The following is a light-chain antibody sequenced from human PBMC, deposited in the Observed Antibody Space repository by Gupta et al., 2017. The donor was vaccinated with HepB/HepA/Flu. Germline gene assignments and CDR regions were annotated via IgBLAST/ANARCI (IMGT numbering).Light chain of an antibody. V-gene: IGKV3-20*01. CDR3: QQYGSSPVT. CDR2: GAS. CDR1: QSVSYRY. J-gene: IGKJ1*01. Sequence: EIVLTQSPGTLSLSPGERATLSCRASQSVSYRYLTWYQQKPGQAPRLLIYGASNRATGIPDRFSGSGSETDFTLTISRLEPEDFAVYYCQQYGSSPVTFGQGT.